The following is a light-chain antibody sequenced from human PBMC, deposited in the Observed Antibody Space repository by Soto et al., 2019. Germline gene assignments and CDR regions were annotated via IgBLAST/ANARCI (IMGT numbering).Light chain of an antibody. V-gene: IGKV1-27*01. CDR1: QGISNS. CDR3: QNYNSAPLT. J-gene: IGKJ3*01. Sequence: DIQMTQSPSSLSASVGDTVTITCQASQGISNSLAWFQQKPGRVPQFLIYAASTLQPGVPPRFSGSGSGTDFTLTISSLQPEDVATYYCQNYNSAPLTFGPGTRVEIK. CDR2: AAS.